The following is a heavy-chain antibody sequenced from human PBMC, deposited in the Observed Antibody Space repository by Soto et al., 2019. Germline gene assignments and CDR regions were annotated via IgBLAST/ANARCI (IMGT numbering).Heavy chain of an antibody. CDR2: IVPTFRTS. J-gene: IGHJ5*02. V-gene: IGHV1-69*06. CDR3: ARGFNNNWDVFHX. CDR1: GGTFSSSS. D-gene: IGHD1-1*01. Sequence: SVKVSCKASGGTFSSSSISWVRQAPGKGLEWMGGIVPTFRTSNYAQKFKGRVTFNAETSTSTAYMELSSLRSEDTAFYYCARGFNNNWDVFHXWGQGTLVTVSX.